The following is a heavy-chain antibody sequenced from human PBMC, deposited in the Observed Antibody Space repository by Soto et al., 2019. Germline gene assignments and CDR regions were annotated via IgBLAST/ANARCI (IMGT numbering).Heavy chain of an antibody. D-gene: IGHD3-22*01. CDR3: ARDYYDSSGYYDYFDY. CDR2: ISSSGSTI. CDR1: GFTFSDYY. V-gene: IGHV3-11*01. J-gene: IGHJ4*02. Sequence: GGSLRLSCAPAGFTFSDYYMSWLLQAPGKGLEWVSYISSSGSTIYYADSVKGRFTISRDNAKNSLYLQMNSLRAEDTAVYYCARDYYDSSGYYDYFDYWGQGTLGTVDS.